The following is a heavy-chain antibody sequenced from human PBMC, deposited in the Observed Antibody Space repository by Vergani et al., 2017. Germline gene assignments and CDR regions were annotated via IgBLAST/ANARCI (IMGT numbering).Heavy chain of an antibody. V-gene: IGHV3-30*04. Sequence: VQVVESGGGLVQPGRSLRLSCATYGFIFQNYTMHWVRQAPGKGLEWVALISNDGRHTYYADSVRGRFSISRDNSKNTLYLQMNSLRTEDTANYYCRGEMDVWGKGTTVTVSS. CDR1: GFIFQNYT. CDR2: ISNDGRHT. J-gene: IGHJ6*04. CDR3: RGEMDV.